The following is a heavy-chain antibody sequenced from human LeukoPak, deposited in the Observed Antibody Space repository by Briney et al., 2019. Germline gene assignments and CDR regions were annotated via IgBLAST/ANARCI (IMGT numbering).Heavy chain of an antibody. Sequence: SETLSLTCTVSGGSISSYYWSWVRQPPGKGLEWIGYIYYSGSTNYNPSLKSRVTISVDTSKNQFSLKLSSVTAADTAVYYCARWGATVTTFVLDYWGQGTLVTVSS. CDR2: IYYSGST. V-gene: IGHV4-59*01. CDR3: ARWGATVTTFVLDY. CDR1: GGSISSYY. D-gene: IGHD4-17*01. J-gene: IGHJ4*02.